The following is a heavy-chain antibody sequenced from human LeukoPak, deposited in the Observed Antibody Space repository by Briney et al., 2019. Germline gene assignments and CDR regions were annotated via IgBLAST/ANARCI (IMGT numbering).Heavy chain of an antibody. V-gene: IGHV3-30-3*01. CDR1: GFTFSSYA. CDR2: ISYDGSNK. D-gene: IGHD3-22*01. Sequence: PGGSLRLSCAASGFTFSSYAMHWVRQAPGKGLVWVAVISYDGSNKYYADSVKGRFTISRDNAKNSLYLQMNSLRAEDTAVYYCARDPRAPLSYYDSSGYLDYWGQGTLVTVSS. J-gene: IGHJ4*02. CDR3: ARDPRAPLSYYDSSGYLDY.